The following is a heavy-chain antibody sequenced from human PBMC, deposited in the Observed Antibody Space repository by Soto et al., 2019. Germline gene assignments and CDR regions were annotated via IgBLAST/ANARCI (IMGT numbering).Heavy chain of an antibody. CDR3: AREWQLLPYCVINV. J-gene: IGHJ6*02. V-gene: IGHV4-61*01. CDR2: VSNTGKT. CDR1: GDSVTSSSYF. Sequence: SETLSLTCNVSGDSVTSSSYFWSWLRQPPGKGLEWIGYVSNTGKTKYNPSLKSRVTMSVDTSKNQFSLKLTSVTAADTAVYFRAREWQLLPYCVINVWGQGTTVTVSS. D-gene: IGHD1-1*01.